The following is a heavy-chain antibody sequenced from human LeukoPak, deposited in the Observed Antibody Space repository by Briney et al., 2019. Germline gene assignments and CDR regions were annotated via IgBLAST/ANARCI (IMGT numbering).Heavy chain of an antibody. D-gene: IGHD3-10*01. CDR2: ISGSGGST. Sequence: GGSLRLSCAASGFTFSSYAMSWVRQAPGKGLEWVSAISGSGGSTYYADSVNGRFTISRDNSKNTLYLQMNSLRAEDTAVYYCAKAPKGSGSYYYYYYMDVWGKGTTVTVSS. J-gene: IGHJ6*03. CDR1: GFTFSSYA. V-gene: IGHV3-23*01. CDR3: AKAPKGSGSYYYYYYMDV.